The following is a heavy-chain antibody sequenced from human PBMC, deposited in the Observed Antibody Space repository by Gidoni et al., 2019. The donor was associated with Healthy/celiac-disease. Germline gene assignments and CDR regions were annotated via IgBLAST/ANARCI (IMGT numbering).Heavy chain of an antibody. Sequence: EVQLLESGGGLVQPGGSLRLSCAASGFTFSSYVMSWVRQAPGKGLEWVSGISGSGGSTYYADSVKGRFTISRDNSKNTLYLQINSLRAEDTAIYYCAISGGRGYCNGGYCALGYWGQGTLVTVSS. CDR1: GFTFSSYV. CDR3: AISGGRGYCNGGYCALGY. V-gene: IGHV3-23*01. CDR2: ISGSGGST. J-gene: IGHJ4*02. D-gene: IGHD2-15*01.